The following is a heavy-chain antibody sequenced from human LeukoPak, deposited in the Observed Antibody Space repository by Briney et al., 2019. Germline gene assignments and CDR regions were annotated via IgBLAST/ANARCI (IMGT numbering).Heavy chain of an antibody. Sequence: PSGTLSLSCGVSGGSISSTNWWSWVRQPPGQGLEWIGEISLTGRTNYNPSLNGRVTMSLDESSNQVSLHLTSVTAADTAIYYCSSDSRAFCPFGYWGQGTLVIVPS. J-gene: IGHJ4*02. CDR1: GGSISSTNW. V-gene: IGHV4-4*02. CDR3: SSDSRAFCPFGY. CDR2: ISLTGRT. D-gene: IGHD2-2*01.